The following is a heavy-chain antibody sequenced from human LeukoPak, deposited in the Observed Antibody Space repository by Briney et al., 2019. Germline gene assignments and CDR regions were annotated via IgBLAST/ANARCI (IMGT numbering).Heavy chain of an antibody. V-gene: IGHV3-23*03. J-gene: IGHJ4*02. CDR1: GFTFSSYA. Sequence: GGSLRLSCAASGFTFSSYAMSWVRQAPGKGLEWISVIYIDGTTYYADSVKGRFTISRDQANNTLYLQMNTLRDEDTAVYYCARGPRYSFYWGQGTLVSVSS. CDR2: IYIDGTT. D-gene: IGHD6-13*01. CDR3: ARGPRYSFY.